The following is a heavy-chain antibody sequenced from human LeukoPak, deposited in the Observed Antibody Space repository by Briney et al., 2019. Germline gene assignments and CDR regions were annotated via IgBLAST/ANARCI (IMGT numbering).Heavy chain of an antibody. CDR1: GGSISSYY. CDR3: ARDATPCSSTSCGWFDP. D-gene: IGHD2-2*01. V-gene: IGHV4-59*01. CDR2: IYYSGST. J-gene: IGHJ5*02. Sequence: SETLSPTCTVSGGSISSYYWSWIRQPPGKGLEWIGYIYYSGSTNYNPSLKSRVTISVDTSKNQFSLKLSSVTAADTAVYYCARDATPCSSTSCGWFDPWGQGTLVTVSS.